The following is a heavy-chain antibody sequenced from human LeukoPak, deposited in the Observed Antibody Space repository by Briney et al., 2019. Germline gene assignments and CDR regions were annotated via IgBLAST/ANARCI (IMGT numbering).Heavy chain of an antibody. CDR2: IIPIFGTA. D-gene: IGHD5-18*01. V-gene: IGHV1-69*05. J-gene: IGHJ4*02. Sequence: GASVKVSCKASGGTFSSYAISWVPQAPGQGLEWMGGIIPIFGTANYAQKFQGRVTITTDESTSTAYMELSSLRSEDTAVYYCARGTAMAGDYWGQGTLVTVSS. CDR1: GGTFSSYA. CDR3: ARGTAMAGDY.